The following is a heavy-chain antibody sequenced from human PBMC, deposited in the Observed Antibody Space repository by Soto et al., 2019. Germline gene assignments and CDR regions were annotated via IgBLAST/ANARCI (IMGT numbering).Heavy chain of an antibody. D-gene: IGHD6-19*01. CDR1: GVTFSSYS. V-gene: IGHV3-21*01. CDR3: ARSIAEAGTDFDY. Sequence: GGSLRLSCAASGVTFSSYSMNWVRQAPGKGLEWVSSISSSSSYIYYADSVKGRFTISRDNAKNSLYLQMNSLRAEDTAVYYCARSIAEAGTDFDYWGQGTLVTVSS. CDR2: ISSSSSYI. J-gene: IGHJ4*02.